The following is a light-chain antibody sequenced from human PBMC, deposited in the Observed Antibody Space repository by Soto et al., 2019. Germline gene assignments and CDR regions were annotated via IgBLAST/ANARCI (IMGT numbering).Light chain of an antibody. CDR2: DAS. J-gene: IGKJ1*01. Sequence: DIQMTQSPSTLSASVGDRVTITCRASQRISGWLAWYQQKPGKAPKLLISDASNLESGVPSRFSGSVSGTEFTLTINSLQPDDFATYYCQQYNTYWTFGQGTKVEFK. V-gene: IGKV1-5*01. CDR1: QRISGW. CDR3: QQYNTYWT.